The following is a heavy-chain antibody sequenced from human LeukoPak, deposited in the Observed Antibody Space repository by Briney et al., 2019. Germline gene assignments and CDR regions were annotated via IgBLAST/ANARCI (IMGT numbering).Heavy chain of an antibody. CDR1: GGSFSGYY. CDR2: INHSGST. CDR3: ARADILVVPAGNAKMGNYYYYRMDV. Sequence: SETLSLTCAVYGGSFSGYYWSWIRQPPGKGLEWIGEINHSGSTNYNPSLKSRVTISVDTSKNQFSLKLSSVTAADTAVYYCARADILVVPAGNAKMGNYYYYRMDVWGKGTTVTVSS. D-gene: IGHD2-2*01. V-gene: IGHV4-34*01. J-gene: IGHJ6*04.